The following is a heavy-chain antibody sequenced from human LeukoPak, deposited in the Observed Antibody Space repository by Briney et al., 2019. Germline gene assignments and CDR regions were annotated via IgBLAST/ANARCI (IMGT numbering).Heavy chain of an antibody. CDR3: AKDSGIAAAGLDY. CDR1: GFTFDDYA. D-gene: IGHD6-13*01. Sequence: GGSLRLSCAASGFTFDDYAMNWVQQAPGKGLEWVSGISWNNGSIGYADSVKGRFTISRDNAKNSLYLQMNSLRAEDMALYYCAKDSGIAAAGLDYWGQGTLVTVSS. J-gene: IGHJ4*02. CDR2: ISWNNGSI. V-gene: IGHV3-9*03.